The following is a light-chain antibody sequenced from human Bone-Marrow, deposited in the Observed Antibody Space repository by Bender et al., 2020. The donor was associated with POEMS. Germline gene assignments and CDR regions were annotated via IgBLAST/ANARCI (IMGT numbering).Light chain of an antibody. V-gene: IGLV2-14*02. Sequence: QSALTQPASVSGSPGQSITIPCTGTSSDVGSDKLVSWYQQHPGTVPKLIIYEASKRPSGVPDRFSGSKSGNTATLTVSGLQAVDEADYYCNSYAGNLWVFGGGTTLTVL. CDR2: EAS. CDR3: NSYAGNLWV. CDR1: SSDVGSDKL. J-gene: IGLJ3*02.